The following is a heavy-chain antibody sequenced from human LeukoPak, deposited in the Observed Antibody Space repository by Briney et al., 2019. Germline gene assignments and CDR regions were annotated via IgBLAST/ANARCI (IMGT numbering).Heavy chain of an antibody. CDR3: ARAQWRTYSYYYMDV. V-gene: IGHV3-23*01. D-gene: IGHD6-19*01. CDR2: IRGDGTDT. Sequence: GGPLRLSCAASGVTFSNYFMTWVRQAPGKGLEWVSSIRGDGTDTYYADSVKGRFTISRDDSKNTLYLQMNSLRAEDTAIYYCARAQWRTYSYYYMDVWGKGTTVTVSS. J-gene: IGHJ6*03. CDR1: GVTFSNYF.